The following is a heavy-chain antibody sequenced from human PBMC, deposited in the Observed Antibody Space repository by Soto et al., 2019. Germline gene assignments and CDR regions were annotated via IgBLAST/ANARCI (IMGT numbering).Heavy chain of an antibody. Sequence: QVQLVQSGAEVKKPGSSVKVSCKASGGTFSSYAISWVRQAPGQGLEWMGGIIPIFGTANKAQKFQGRATITADKYTSTANMELSSLRSEDTAVYYCARHFTMVRWLRGWSDPWGQGTLVTVSS. D-gene: IGHD3-10*01. V-gene: IGHV1-69*06. CDR1: GGTFSSYA. CDR2: IIPIFGTA. CDR3: ARHFTMVRWLRGWSDP. J-gene: IGHJ5*02.